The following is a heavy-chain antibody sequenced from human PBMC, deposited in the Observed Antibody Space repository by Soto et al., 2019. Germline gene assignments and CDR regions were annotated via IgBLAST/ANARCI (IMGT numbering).Heavy chain of an antibody. J-gene: IGHJ4*02. CDR1: GFTFSSYA. CDR3: AKDLQMGSGCFDY. Sequence: GGSLRLSCAASGFTFSSYAMSWVRQAPGQGLEWVSVISGSGGSTYYADSVKGRFTISRDNSKNTLYLQMNSLRAEDTAVYYCAKDLQMGSGCFDYWGQGTLVTVSS. CDR2: ISGSGGST. V-gene: IGHV3-23*01. D-gene: IGHD6-19*01.